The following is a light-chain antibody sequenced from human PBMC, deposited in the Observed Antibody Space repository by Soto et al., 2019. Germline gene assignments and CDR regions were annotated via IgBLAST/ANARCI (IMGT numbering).Light chain of an antibody. CDR1: QTISSL. V-gene: IGKV1-5*03. CDR2: KAS. CDR3: QHYNSYSEA. J-gene: IGKJ1*01. Sequence: TQSPATLSLSPGERATLSCRASQTISSLLAWYQQKPGKAPKLLIYKASTLKSGVPSRFSGSGSGTEFTLTISSLQPDDFATYYCQHYNSYSEAFGQGTKVDI.